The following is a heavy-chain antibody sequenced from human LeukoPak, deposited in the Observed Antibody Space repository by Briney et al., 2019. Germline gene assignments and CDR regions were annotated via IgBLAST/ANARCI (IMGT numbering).Heavy chain of an antibody. V-gene: IGHV5-51*01. CDR2: IYPGDSDT. D-gene: IGHD3-16*01. J-gene: IGHJ4*02. CDR3: ARLTMATNSDGGFDY. CDR1: GYIFTSYW. Sequence: GESLKISCKGSGYIFTSYWIGWVRQMPGKGLEWMGIIYPGDSDTRYSPSFQGQVTISADKSISTAYLQWSSLKASDTAMYYCARLTMATNSDGGFDYWGQGTLVTVSS.